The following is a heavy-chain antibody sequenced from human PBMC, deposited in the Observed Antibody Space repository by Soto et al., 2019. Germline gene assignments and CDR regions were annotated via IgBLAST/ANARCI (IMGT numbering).Heavy chain of an antibody. CDR3: SRGIDAYKGGRT. CDR2: IHPSGRT. CDR1: DESLSGYY. V-gene: IGHV4-34*02. J-gene: IGHJ5*02. D-gene: IGHD1-1*01. Sequence: QVQLQQWGAGLLKSSVTLSLTCAVYDESLSGYYYTWTRQPPGKGLEWIGEIHPSGRTHYNPSLKTRVTLSQDSSKKQLSLNLISVTAADTAVYYCSRGIDAYKGGRTWGQGTLVTVSS.